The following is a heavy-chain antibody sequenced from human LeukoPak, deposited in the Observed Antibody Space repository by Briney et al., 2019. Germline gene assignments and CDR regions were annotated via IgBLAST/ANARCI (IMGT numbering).Heavy chain of an antibody. V-gene: IGHV4-34*01. Sequence: SETLSLTCAVYGGSFSGYYWSWIRQPPGKGREWIGEINHSGSTNYNPSLKSRVTISVDTSKNQFSLKLSSVTAADTAVYYCARGQWLRPPPALWGQGTLVTVSS. D-gene: IGHD5-12*01. J-gene: IGHJ4*02. CDR2: INHSGST. CDR3: ARGQWLRPPPAL. CDR1: GGSFSGYY.